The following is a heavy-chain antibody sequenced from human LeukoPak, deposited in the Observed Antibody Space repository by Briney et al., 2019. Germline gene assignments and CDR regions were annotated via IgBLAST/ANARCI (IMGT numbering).Heavy chain of an antibody. D-gene: IGHD3-22*01. Sequence: PGGSLRLSCAASGFTFSSYAMSWVRQAPGKGLEWVSVISGSGGSAYYADSVKGRFTISRDNSKNTLYLQVNSLRAEDTAVYYCAKVNYYDGSGYYYDAFDIWGQGAMVTVSS. CDR3: AKVNYYDGSGYYYDAFDI. CDR1: GFTFSSYA. CDR2: ISGSGGSA. J-gene: IGHJ3*02. V-gene: IGHV3-23*01.